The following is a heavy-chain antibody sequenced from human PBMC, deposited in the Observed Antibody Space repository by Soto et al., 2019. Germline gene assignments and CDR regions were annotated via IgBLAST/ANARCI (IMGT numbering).Heavy chain of an antibody. Sequence: QVQLQESGPGLVKPSQTLSLTCTVSGGSISSGGYYWSWIRQHPGKGLEWIGYIYYSGSTYYNPSLNSRVTISVDTSKNQFSLKLSSVTAADTAVYYCARFGDCSGGSCYSRLYFQHWGQGTLVTVSS. CDR2: IYYSGST. D-gene: IGHD2-15*01. J-gene: IGHJ1*01. CDR3: ARFGDCSGGSCYSRLYFQH. V-gene: IGHV4-31*03. CDR1: GGSISSGGYY.